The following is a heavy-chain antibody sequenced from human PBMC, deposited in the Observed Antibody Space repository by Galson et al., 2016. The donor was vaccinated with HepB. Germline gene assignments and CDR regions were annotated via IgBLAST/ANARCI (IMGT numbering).Heavy chain of an antibody. CDR2: VYNAGRT. J-gene: IGHJ4*02. V-gene: IGHV4-59*08. D-gene: IGHD1-1*01. CDR3: VRHGLTYMDTTDYDY. Sequence: WIRQPPGKGLEWIGYVYNAGRTNYSPSLKTRVTISVDTSKNQFSLKLSSVTAADTAVYFCVRHGLTYMDTTDYDYWGQGTLVTVSS.